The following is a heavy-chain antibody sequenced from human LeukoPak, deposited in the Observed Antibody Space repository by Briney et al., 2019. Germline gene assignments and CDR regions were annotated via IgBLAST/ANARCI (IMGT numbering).Heavy chain of an antibody. Sequence: GGSLRLSCAASGFTFSNYAMHWVRQAPGKGLEYVSAISSNGGSTYYANSVKGRFTISRDNSKNTLYLQMNSLRAEDTAVYYCAKRTLLGYCSGGSCYDRRVFDYWGQGTLVSVSS. V-gene: IGHV3-64*01. CDR3: AKRTLLGYCSGGSCYDRRVFDY. D-gene: IGHD2-15*01. J-gene: IGHJ4*02. CDR2: ISSNGGST. CDR1: GFTFSNYA.